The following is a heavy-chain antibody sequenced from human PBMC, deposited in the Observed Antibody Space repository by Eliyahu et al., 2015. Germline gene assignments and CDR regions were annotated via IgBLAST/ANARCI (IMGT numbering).Heavy chain of an antibody. CDR1: GFTLSSXA. V-gene: IGHV3-23*04. CDR2: IGGNGGXT. J-gene: IGHJ4*02. CDR3: AKGWGDF. Sequence: EGQLVDSGGGLVQPGGSLRLSXAAXGFTLSSXAMSWVRQXPGKGLEWVXGIGGNGGXTFYADXVKGRFTISRDNSKNTLYLQMNSLRAEDTAIYYCAKGWGDFWGQGTLVTVSS. D-gene: IGHD3-16*01.